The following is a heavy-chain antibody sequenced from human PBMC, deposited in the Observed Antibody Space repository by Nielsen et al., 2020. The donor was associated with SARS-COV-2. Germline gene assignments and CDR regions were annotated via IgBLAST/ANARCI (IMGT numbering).Heavy chain of an antibody. V-gene: IGHV3-48*03. J-gene: IGHJ4*02. D-gene: IGHD4/OR15-4a*01. Sequence: GGSLRLSCAASGFTFSNYEMNWVRQAPGKGLEWVSYISGSGSIIFYADSVKGRFTISRDNVKKSLYLQMNSLRAEDTAVYYCAKDRAGATYARFDFWGQGTLVTVSS. CDR3: AKDRAGATYARFDF. CDR1: GFTFSNYE. CDR2: ISGSGSII.